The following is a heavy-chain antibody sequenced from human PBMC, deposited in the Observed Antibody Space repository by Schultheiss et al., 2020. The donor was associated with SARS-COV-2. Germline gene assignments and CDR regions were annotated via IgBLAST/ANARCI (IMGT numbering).Heavy chain of an antibody. J-gene: IGHJ6*02. D-gene: IGHD2-21*02. V-gene: IGHV3-30*03. CDR1: GFTFSSYG. Sequence: GGSLRLSCAASGFTFSSYGMHWVRQAPGKGLEWVAVISYNGSNKYYADSVKGRFTISRDNSKNTLYLQMNSLRAEDTPVYYCARDLREVVTATNHYYYYYGMDVWGQGTTVTVSS. CDR2: ISYNGSNK. CDR3: ARDLREVVTATNHYYYYYGMDV.